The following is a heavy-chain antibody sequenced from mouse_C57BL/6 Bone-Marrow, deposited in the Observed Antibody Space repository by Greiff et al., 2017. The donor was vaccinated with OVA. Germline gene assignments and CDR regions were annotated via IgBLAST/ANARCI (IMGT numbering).Heavy chain of an antibody. J-gene: IGHJ1*03. CDR2: INPGSGGT. CDR1: GYAFTNYL. D-gene: IGHD1-1*01. CDR3: ARWTTVVATYWYFDV. Sequence: QVQLQQSGAELVRPGTSVKVSCKASGYAFTNYLIEWVKQRPGQGLEWIGVINPGSGGTNYNEKFKGKATLTADKSSSTAYMQLSRLTSEESAVYFCARWTTVVATYWYFDVWGTGTTVTVSS. V-gene: IGHV1-54*01.